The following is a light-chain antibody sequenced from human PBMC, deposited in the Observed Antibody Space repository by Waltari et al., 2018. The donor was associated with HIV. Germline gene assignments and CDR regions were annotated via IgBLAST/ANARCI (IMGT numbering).Light chain of an antibody. CDR1: SSSLGDYSF. J-gene: IGLJ1*01. V-gene: IGLV2-14*03. Sequence: QSALTQPASVSGSRGQSITISCTGSSSSLGDYSFVAWYQPYPGKAPTHLTDARPSGVSIRFSASRFGTTASLTISGLQPGDEADYDCGSYTASSDTPYVFGSGTHVTVL. CDR3: GSYTASSDTPYV. CDR2: A.